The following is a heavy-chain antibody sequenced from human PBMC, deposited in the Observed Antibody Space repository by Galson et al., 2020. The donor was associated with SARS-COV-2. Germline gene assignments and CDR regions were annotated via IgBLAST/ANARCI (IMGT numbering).Heavy chain of an antibody. Sequence: ETSETLSLTCTVSGDSISSGYYLWSWIRQHPGKGLEWIGYIHHSGATYYSMSLKSRVSISVDTSKNQFSLNLISVTAADTAVYYCARGIGQHNKDFCPLDYWGQGTLVTVSS. D-gene: IGHD2-2*01. J-gene: IGHJ4*02. V-gene: IGHV4-31*03. CDR1: GDSISSGYYL. CDR2: IHHSGAT. CDR3: ARGIGQHNKDFCPLDY.